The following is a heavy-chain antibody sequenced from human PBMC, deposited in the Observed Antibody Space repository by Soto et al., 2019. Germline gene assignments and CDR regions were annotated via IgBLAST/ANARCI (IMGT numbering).Heavy chain of an antibody. V-gene: IGHV2-5*01. CDR1: GFSLTTTGVG. J-gene: IGHJ4*02. CDR2: VYWNDER. CDR3: AHYDSSGYFSHFDS. D-gene: IGHD3-22*01. Sequence: QIALQESGPTVVKPTQTLTLTCTFSGFSLTTTGVGVGWIRNAPGKAREWLAMVYWNDERRYSPSLKSRLTISQDTSKNQVVLTMTYMDPVDTATYFCAHYDSSGYFSHFDSWGQGTLVTVSS.